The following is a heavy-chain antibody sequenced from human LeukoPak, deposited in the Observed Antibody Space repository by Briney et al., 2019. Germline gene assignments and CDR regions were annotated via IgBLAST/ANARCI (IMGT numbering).Heavy chain of an antibody. D-gene: IGHD6-13*01. Sequence: SETLSLTCTVSGGSISSYYWSWIRQPAGKGLEWIGRIYTSGSTNYNPSLKSRVTISVDKSKNQFSLKLSSVTAADTAVYYCARELAAAGRIDYWGQGTLVTVSP. V-gene: IGHV4-4*07. J-gene: IGHJ4*02. CDR2: IYTSGST. CDR3: ARELAAAGRIDY. CDR1: GGSISSYY.